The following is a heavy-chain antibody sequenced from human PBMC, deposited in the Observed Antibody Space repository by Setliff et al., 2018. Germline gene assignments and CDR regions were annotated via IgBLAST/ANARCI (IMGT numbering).Heavy chain of an antibody. CDR3: ARAYYYGSGNSHKYYMDV. V-gene: IGHV4-59*08. D-gene: IGHD3-10*01. J-gene: IGHJ6*03. CDR2: FYHSGST. CDR1: GGSISSYY. Sequence: SETLSLTCTVSGGSISSYYWTWIRQPPGKGLEWIGYFYHSGSTNYNPSLKSRVTISVDTSKNQLSLKLTSVSAADTAVYYCARAYYYGSGNSHKYYMDVWGKGTAVTVSS.